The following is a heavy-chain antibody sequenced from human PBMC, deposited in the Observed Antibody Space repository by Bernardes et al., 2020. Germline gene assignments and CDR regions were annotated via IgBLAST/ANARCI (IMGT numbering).Heavy chain of an antibody. CDR3: TRDVLFRVGLTRYYYMDV. V-gene: IGHV3-49*04. CDR1: GFTFGDYA. Sequence: GGSRRLSCTASGFTFGDYAMSWVRQAPGKGLEWVGFIRSKAYGGTTEYAASVKGRFTILRDDSKTIAYLQMNSLKTEDTAVYYCTRDVLFRVGLTRYYYMDVWGKGTTVTVSS. CDR2: IRSKAYGGTT. J-gene: IGHJ6*03. D-gene: IGHD3-10*02.